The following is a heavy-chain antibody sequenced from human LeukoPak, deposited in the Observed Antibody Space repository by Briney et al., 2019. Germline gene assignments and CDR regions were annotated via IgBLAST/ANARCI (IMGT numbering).Heavy chain of an antibody. Sequence: GGSLRLSCAASGFTFSSYGMHWVRQAPGKGLEWVAVIWYDGSNKYYADSVKGRFTISRDNSKNTLSLQLNSLKAEDTGLYYCARALSVDSGWFYFHFWGQGTLVTVSS. D-gene: IGHD6-19*01. V-gene: IGHV3-33*01. CDR1: GFTFSSYG. J-gene: IGHJ4*02. CDR2: IWYDGSNK. CDR3: ARALSVDSGWFYFHF.